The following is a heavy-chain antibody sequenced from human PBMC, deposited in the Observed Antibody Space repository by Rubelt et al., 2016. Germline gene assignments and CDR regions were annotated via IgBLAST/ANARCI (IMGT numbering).Heavy chain of an antibody. CDR3: AREFASSGWAGYFDC. V-gene: IGHV3-30*03. D-gene: IGHD6-19*01. CDR2: ISHDEGNE. Sequence: VRQPPGKGLGWVPVISHDEGNEYFADSVKGRFTISRDNSKNTLYLQMNSLRPEDSALYSCAREFASSGWAGYFDCWGQGTLVTVSS. J-gene: IGHJ4*02.